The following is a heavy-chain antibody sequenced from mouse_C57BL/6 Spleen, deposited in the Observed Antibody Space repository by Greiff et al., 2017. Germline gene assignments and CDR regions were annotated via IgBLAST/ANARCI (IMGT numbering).Heavy chain of an antibody. J-gene: IGHJ4*01. D-gene: IGHD2-4*01. CDR3: ARTYYDYDECAMEC. CDR2: IYPRSGNT. Sequence: QVQLQQSGAELVRPGASVKLSCKASGYTFTSYGISWVKQRTGQGLEWIGEIYPRSGNTNYNEKFKGKATLTVDKSSSTAYMQLSSLTSEDSAVYYCARTYYDYDECAMECWGTGTTVTVSS. V-gene: IGHV1-81*01. CDR1: GYTFTSYG.